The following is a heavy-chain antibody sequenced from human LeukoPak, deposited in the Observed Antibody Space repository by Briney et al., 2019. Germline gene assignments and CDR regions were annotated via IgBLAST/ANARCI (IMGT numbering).Heavy chain of an antibody. D-gene: IGHD3-22*01. Sequence: SETLSHTCAVSGGSTSSGSYYWGWVRQPPGKGLEYIGTIFYSGSTYYNPSLKSRVTMSVDTSKNHFSLKLSSVTAADTAVFYCARLTFFTYYYDSSDYKGLYFDYWGQGSLVTVSS. J-gene: IGHJ4*02. CDR3: ARLTFFTYYYDSSDYKGLYFDY. CDR2: IFYSGST. CDR1: GGSTSSGSYY. V-gene: IGHV4-39*02.